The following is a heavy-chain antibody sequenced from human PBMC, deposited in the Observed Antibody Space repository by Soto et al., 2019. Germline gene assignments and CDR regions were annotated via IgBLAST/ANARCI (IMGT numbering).Heavy chain of an antibody. CDR2: ISGSGGST. CDR3: AKGWEYYYDSSGYPGAD. CDR1: GFTFSSYV. Sequence: GGSLRLSCAASGFTFSSYVMSWVRQAPGKGLEWVSTISGSGGSTFYADSVKGRFTISRDNSKNTLYLQMDSLRAEDTAIYYCAKGWEYYYDSSGYPGADWGQGTLVTVSS. J-gene: IGHJ4*02. V-gene: IGHV3-23*01. D-gene: IGHD3-22*01.